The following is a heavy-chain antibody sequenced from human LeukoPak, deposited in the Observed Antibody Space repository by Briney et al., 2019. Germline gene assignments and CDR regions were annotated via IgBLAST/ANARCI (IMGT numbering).Heavy chain of an antibody. D-gene: IGHD4-17*01. CDR1: DDSFSSHY. CDR2: ISYIGST. J-gene: IGHJ3*02. CDR3: ARDLVTVTKGFDI. Sequence: SETLSLTCAVSDDSFSSHYWTWIRQPPGKGLEWIGYISYIGSTNYNPSLKSRVTISIDTSKNPFSLKLTSVTAADTTVYYCARDLVTVTKGFDIWGQGTVVSVSS. V-gene: IGHV4-59*11.